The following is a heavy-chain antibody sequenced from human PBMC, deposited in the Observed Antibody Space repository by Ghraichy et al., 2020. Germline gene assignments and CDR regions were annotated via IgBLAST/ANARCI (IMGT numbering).Heavy chain of an antibody. CDR3: ARGVDSDILPGTYGMDV. J-gene: IGHJ6*02. CDR2: ISFDGSKK. D-gene: IGHD3-9*01. CDR1: GFTFSTYG. Sequence: GGSLRLSCAASGFTFSTYGMHWVRQAPGKGLEWVALISFDGSKKYYADSVTGRFTISKDNSKNTLYVQMNSLRPEDTAAYYCARGVDSDILPGTYGMDVWGQGTTVTVSS. V-gene: IGHV3-30*03.